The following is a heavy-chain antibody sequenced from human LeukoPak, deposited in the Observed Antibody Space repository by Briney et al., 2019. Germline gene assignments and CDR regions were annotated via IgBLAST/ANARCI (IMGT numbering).Heavy chain of an antibody. J-gene: IGHJ5*02. CDR2: ISAYNGNT. Sequence: ASVKVSCRASGYSFTSYGISWARQAPGRGLEWMGWISAYNGNTNYAQKLQGRVTMTTDTSTSTAYMELRSLRSDDTAVYYCARDQILDYYDSSGPRWFDPWGQGTLVTVSS. CDR1: GYSFTSYG. V-gene: IGHV1-18*01. D-gene: IGHD3-22*01. CDR3: ARDQILDYYDSSGPRWFDP.